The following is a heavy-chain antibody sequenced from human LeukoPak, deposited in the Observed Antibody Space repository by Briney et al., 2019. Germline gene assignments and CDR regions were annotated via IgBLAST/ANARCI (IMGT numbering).Heavy chain of an antibody. CDR3: AKDWSDAFDI. V-gene: IGHV3-23*01. CDR1: GFTFRSYA. J-gene: IGHJ3*02. Sequence: GGSLRLSCAAPGFTFRSYAMNWVRQAPGRGLEWVSAISGSGDSTYYADSVKGRFTISRDNSKNTLYMQMNSLRAEDTAVYYCAKDWSDAFDIWGQGTMVTVSS. CDR2: ISGSGDST. D-gene: IGHD3-3*01.